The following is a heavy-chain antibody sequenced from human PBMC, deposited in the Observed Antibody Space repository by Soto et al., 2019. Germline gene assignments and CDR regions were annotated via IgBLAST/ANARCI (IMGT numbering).Heavy chain of an antibody. V-gene: IGHV1-69*06. CDR1: GGTFSSYA. D-gene: IGHD6-13*01. Sequence: GASVKVSCKASGGTFSSYAISWVRQASGQGLEWMGGIIPIFGTANYAQEFQGRVTITADKSTSTAYMELSSLRSEDTAVYYCARDDSTLYSSSPFGMDVWGQGTTVTVSS. J-gene: IGHJ6*02. CDR2: IIPIFGTA. CDR3: ARDDSTLYSSSPFGMDV.